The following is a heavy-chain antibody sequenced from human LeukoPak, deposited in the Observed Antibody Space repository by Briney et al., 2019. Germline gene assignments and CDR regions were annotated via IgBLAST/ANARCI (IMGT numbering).Heavy chain of an antibody. CDR1: GFTFNTYW. CDR3: ARDGRGSYSGYFDC. D-gene: IGHD1-26*01. J-gene: IGHJ4*02. V-gene: IGHV3-7*03. Sequence: GGSLTLFCAPSGFTFNTYWMSWVRQAPGKGLECVANIKDDGSENHYADSVRGRFIISRDNAKNSLFLQMNSLRAEDTAVYYCARDGRGSYSGYFDCWGQGTLVTVSS. CDR2: IKDDGSEN.